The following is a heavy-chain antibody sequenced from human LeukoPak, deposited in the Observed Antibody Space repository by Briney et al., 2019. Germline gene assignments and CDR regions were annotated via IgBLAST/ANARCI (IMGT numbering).Heavy chain of an antibody. J-gene: IGHJ2*01. CDR3: AKDPGLRRMI. V-gene: IGHV3-48*04. Sequence: PGGSLRLSCAASGLSLSSNNMHWVRQPPGGGLEWLSYIIAGSSTVFSTDSVKCRFSISRDNARVSLFLKMKSLRVDDTAVYYCAKDPGLRRMIWGRGTLVIVSS. CDR2: IIAGSSTV. CDR1: GLSLSSNN. D-gene: IGHD1-14*01.